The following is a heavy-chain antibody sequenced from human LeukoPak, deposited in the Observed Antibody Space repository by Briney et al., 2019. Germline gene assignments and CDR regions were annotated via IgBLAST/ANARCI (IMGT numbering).Heavy chain of an antibody. Sequence: GGSLRLSCAASRFTFSYYTMNWVRQAPGKGLEWVSHIIGYGDSVKGRFTISRDNAKNSLYLQMNSLRAEDKAFYYCARGLMGGYPYFENWGQGTLVTVSS. J-gene: IGHJ4*02. CDR3: ARGLMGGYPYFEN. D-gene: IGHD3-22*01. V-gene: IGHV3-20*04. CDR1: RFTFSYYT. CDR2: HII.